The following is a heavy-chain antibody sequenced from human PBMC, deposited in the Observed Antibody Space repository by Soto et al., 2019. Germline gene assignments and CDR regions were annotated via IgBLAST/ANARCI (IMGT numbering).Heavy chain of an antibody. J-gene: IGHJ5*02. Sequence: EVQLVESGGGLVQPGGSLRLSCAASGFTVSSNYMSWVRQAPGKGLEWVSVIYSGGSTYYAHSVKGRFTISRDNSKNTLYRQMNSLTAEDTAVYYCARDSGDGDYTPWGQGTLVTVSS. CDR1: GFTVSSNY. D-gene: IGHD4-17*01. CDR3: ARDSGDGDYTP. CDR2: IYSGGST. V-gene: IGHV3-66*01.